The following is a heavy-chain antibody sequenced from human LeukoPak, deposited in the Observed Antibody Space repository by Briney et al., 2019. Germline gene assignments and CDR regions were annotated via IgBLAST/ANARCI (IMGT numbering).Heavy chain of an antibody. J-gene: IGHJ3*01. Sequence: ASVKVSCKASGYTFTGYYMHWVRQAPGQGLEWMGWISAYNGDTNYAQNLQGRLTMTTDTSTSTAYMDLRSLTSDDTAVYYCARVRLAGEFQQGFDLWGQGTMVTVSS. CDR3: ARVRLAGEFQQGFDL. CDR2: ISAYNGDT. V-gene: IGHV1-18*04. D-gene: IGHD3-10*01. CDR1: GYTFTGYY.